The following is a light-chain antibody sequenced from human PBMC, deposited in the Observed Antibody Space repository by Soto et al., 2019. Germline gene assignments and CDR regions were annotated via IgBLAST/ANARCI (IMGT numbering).Light chain of an antibody. J-gene: IGKJ4*01. CDR3: QQYYNTPFT. V-gene: IGKV4-1*01. CDR2: WAS. CDR1: QSVLYSSNNKNY. Sequence: DIVMTQSPDSLAVSLGERATINCKSSQSVLYSSNNKNYLAWYQQIPGQPPKLLIYWASTRESGVPDRFSGSGSGTDFTLTISSLQAEDVAVYYCQQYYNTPFTFGGGTKVEIK.